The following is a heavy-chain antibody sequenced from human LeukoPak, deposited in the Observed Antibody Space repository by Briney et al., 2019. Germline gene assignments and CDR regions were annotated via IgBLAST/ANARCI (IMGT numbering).Heavy chain of an antibody. CDR1: GDSVSSNGAS. V-gene: IGHV6-1*01. D-gene: IGHD3-3*01. J-gene: IGHJ4*02. Sequence: QTLSLTCAISGDSVSSNGASWNWIRQSPSRGLEWLGRTYYRSQQWHSDYAPSVKGRITLNPDTSKNQFSLQLNSVTPEDTAVYYCGRETDFGVVTNWGQGTLVTVSS. CDR3: GRETDFGVVTN. CDR2: TYYRSQQWHS.